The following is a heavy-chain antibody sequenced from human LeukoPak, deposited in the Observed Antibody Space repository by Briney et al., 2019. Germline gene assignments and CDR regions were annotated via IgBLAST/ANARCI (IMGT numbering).Heavy chain of an antibody. J-gene: IGHJ4*02. V-gene: IGHV3-21*01. D-gene: IGHD3-22*01. CDR3: ARGLYDSSGYDYFDY. CDR1: RFTFSSYS. Sequence: GGSLRLSCAASRFTFSSYSMNWVRQAPGKGLEWVSSISSSSSYIYYADSVKGRFTISRDNAKNSLYLQMNSLRAEDTAVYYCARGLYDSSGYDYFDYWGQGTLVTVSS. CDR2: ISSSSSYI.